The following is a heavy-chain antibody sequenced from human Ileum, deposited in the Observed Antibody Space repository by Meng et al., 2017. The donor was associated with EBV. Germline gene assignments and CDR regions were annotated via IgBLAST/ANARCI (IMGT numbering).Heavy chain of an antibody. CDR3: ATYAIGRGGPGY. V-gene: IGHV4-30-4*01. Sequence: HQPVALPVLVTLSSSMPRATCVCSACYRSNNFHSSWRRQPPGKVLEWIGFIYDSISGNTFYNPSLESRVTISLDTSKNHFSLKLSSVTAADTAVYYCATYAIGRGGPGYWGQGTLVTVSS. J-gene: IGHJ4*02. CDR1: SACYRSNNFH. D-gene: IGHD2-8*01. CDR2: IYDSISGNT.